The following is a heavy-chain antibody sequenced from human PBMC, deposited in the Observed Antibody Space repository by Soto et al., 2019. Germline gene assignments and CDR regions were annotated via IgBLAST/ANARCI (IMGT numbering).Heavy chain of an antibody. Sequence: QVQLVESGGGLVKPGGSLRLSCAASGFTFSDYYMSWIRQAPGKGLEWVSYISSSSSYTNYADSVKGRFTISRDNAKNSLYLQMNSLRAEDTAVYYCARARSGNYFYYGLDVWGQGTTVTVSS. D-gene: IGHD1-26*01. J-gene: IGHJ6*02. CDR3: ARARSGNYFYYGLDV. V-gene: IGHV3-11*05. CDR2: ISSSSSYT. CDR1: GFTFSDYY.